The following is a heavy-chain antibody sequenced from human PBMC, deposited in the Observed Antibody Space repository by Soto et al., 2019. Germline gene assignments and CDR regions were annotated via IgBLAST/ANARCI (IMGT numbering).Heavy chain of an antibody. V-gene: IGHV3-49*03. Sequence: GGSLRLSCTASGFTFGDYAMSWFRQAPGKGLEWVGFIRSKAYGGTTEYAASVKGRFTISRDDSKSIAHLQMNSLKTEDTAVYYCTRVDSSSSKSGGDYWGQGTLVTVSS. D-gene: IGHD6-13*01. CDR2: IRSKAYGGTT. CDR3: TRVDSSSSKSGGDY. CDR1: GFTFGDYA. J-gene: IGHJ4*02.